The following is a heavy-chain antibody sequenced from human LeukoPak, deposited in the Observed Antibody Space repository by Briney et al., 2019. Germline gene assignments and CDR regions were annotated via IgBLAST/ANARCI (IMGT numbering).Heavy chain of an antibody. CDR1: GFTFSSYS. CDR3: ARGLAVAGSSWFDP. CDR2: INWNSVSA. D-gene: IGHD6-19*01. V-gene: IGHV3-48*04. Sequence: PGGSLRLSCAASGFTFSSYSMNWVRQAPGKGLEWVAGINWNSVSAVYADSLKGRLTISRDNAKNTLYLQLDSLRAEDTAVYYCARGLAVAGSSWFDPWGQGTLVSVSS. J-gene: IGHJ5*02.